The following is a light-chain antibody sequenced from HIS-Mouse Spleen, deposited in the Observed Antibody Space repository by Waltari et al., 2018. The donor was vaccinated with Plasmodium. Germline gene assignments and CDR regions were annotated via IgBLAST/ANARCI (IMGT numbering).Light chain of an antibody. CDR2: RVR. V-gene: IGLV3-9*01. J-gene: IGLJ3*02. CDR3: QVWDSSTV. CDR1: NIGSKN. Sequence: SYELTQPLSVSVALGQTARITCGGNNIGSKNVHWYQQKPGQAPVLVISRVRNRPSGIPGRFAGSNSGNTATLTISRAQAGDEADYYCQVWDSSTVFGGGTKLTVL.